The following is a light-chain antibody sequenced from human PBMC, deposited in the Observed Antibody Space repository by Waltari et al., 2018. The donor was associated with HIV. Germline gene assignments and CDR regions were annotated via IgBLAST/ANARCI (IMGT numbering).Light chain of an antibody. Sequence: SYVLTQPPSVSVAPGQPASMTCGGNNMGGKKGHRYQQKPGQAPVLVVYDNSDRPSGIPERISGSKSGNTAALTISRVEAGDEADYYCQVWDSSSDDWVFGGGTKLTVL. J-gene: IGLJ3*02. CDR1: NMGGKK. V-gene: IGLV3-21*02. CDR3: QVWDSSSDDWV. CDR2: DNS.